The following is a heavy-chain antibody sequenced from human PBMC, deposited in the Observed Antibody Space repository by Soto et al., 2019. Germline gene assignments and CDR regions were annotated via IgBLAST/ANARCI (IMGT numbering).Heavy chain of an antibody. Sequence: QVQLVQSRAEVKKPGASVTVSCKTSGYSFTNYGVSWARQAPGQGLEWMGWISAYNGVAAYAQIFQGRVTMTADTSTGTAYMEVRSLRSDDTAVYYCARVNGYCTMTSCFDYWGQGTLVTVSS. CDR1: GYSFTNYG. V-gene: IGHV1-18*01. J-gene: IGHJ4*02. D-gene: IGHD2-2*03. CDR3: ARVNGYCTMTSCFDY. CDR2: ISAYNGVA.